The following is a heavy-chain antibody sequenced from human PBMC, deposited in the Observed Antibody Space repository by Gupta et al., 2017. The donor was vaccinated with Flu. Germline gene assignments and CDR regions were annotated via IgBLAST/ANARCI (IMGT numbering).Heavy chain of an antibody. CDR1: GGSISSGSYY. Sequence: QVQLQESGPGLVKPSQTLSLTCTVSGGSISSGSYYWSWIRQPAGKGLEWIERIYTSGSTNYNPSLKSRVTISVDTSKNQFSLKLISVTAADTAVYYCASLWFGELFRSDAFDIWGQGTMVTVSS. CDR2: IYTSGST. D-gene: IGHD3-10*01. V-gene: IGHV4-61*02. J-gene: IGHJ3*02. CDR3: ASLWFGELFRSDAFDI.